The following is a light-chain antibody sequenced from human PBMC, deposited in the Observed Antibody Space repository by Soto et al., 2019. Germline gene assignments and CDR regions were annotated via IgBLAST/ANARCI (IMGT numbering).Light chain of an antibody. CDR2: EVN. CDR1: SSDVGDYKF. Sequence: QSVLTQPASVSGSLGQSITISCSGTSSDVGDYKFVSWYQQHPGKAPKLIIYEVNNRPSGVSNRFSGSKSGNTASLTISGLQAEDEADYYCNSYTSNNTLVFGGGTKVTVL. CDR3: NSYTSNNTLV. J-gene: IGLJ2*01. V-gene: IGLV2-14*01.